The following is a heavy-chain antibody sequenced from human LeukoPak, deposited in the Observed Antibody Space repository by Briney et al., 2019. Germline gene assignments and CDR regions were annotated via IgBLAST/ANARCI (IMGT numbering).Heavy chain of an antibody. CDR1: GGSISNYY. Sequence: PSETLSLTCSVSGGSISNYYWSWIRLPPGKGLEWIGYIYYSGNTNYNPSLKSRVTISVDTSKNQFSLKLSSVTAADTAVYYCVRENYSSGWYGIIDYWGQGTLVTVSS. V-gene: IGHV4-59*01. CDR2: IYYSGNT. CDR3: VRENYSSGWYGIIDY. J-gene: IGHJ4*02. D-gene: IGHD6-19*01.